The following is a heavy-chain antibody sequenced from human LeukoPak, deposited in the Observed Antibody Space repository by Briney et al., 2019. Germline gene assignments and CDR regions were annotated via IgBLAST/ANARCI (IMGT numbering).Heavy chain of an antibody. V-gene: IGHV3-7*03. Sequence: PGGSLRLSCAASGFTLSRYWMSRVRQAPGKGLEWVANINEDGSEKDYVDSVKGRLTISRDNAKNSLYLQMNSLRAEDTALYYCAKDIRASSWDQFDSWGQGTLVTVSS. CDR3: AKDIRASSWDQFDS. CDR1: GFTLSRYW. CDR2: INEDGSEK. J-gene: IGHJ4*02. D-gene: IGHD6-13*01.